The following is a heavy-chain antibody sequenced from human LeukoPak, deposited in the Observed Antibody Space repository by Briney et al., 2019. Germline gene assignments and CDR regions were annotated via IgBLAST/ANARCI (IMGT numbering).Heavy chain of an antibody. J-gene: IGHJ5*02. V-gene: IGHV3-23*01. CDR1: GFTFSSYA. Sequence: GGSLRLSCAASGFTFSSYAMNWVRQAPGKGLEWVSAISGSGGTIYYADSVKGRFTISRDNAKNSLYLQMNSLRAEDTAVYYCARDKRGLRFDPWGQGTLVTVSS. D-gene: IGHD1-1*01. CDR3: ARDKRGLRFDP. CDR2: ISGSGGTI.